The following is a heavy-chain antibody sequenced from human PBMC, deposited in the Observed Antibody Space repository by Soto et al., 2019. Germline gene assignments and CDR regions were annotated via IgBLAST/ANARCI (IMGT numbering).Heavy chain of an antibody. J-gene: IGHJ4*02. CDR2: LNSDGTYA. D-gene: IGHD4-17*01. V-gene: IGHV3-74*01. CDR3: ARGGAYGDYRSDF. Sequence: PXVSLRLSCAASGFNFSVYWMHWVRQAPGKGLVWVARLNSDGTYASSADSVKGRLTISRDNAKNTLYLQLNSLRAEDTAVYYCARGGAYGDYRSDFWGQGTLVTVSS. CDR1: GFNFSVYW.